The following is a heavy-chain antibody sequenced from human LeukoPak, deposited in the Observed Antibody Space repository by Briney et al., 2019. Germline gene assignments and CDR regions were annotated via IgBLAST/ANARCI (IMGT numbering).Heavy chain of an antibody. CDR3: ARAVNYYDSSGSHKIYYYYGMDV. J-gene: IGHJ6*02. D-gene: IGHD3-22*01. CDR1: GFTFSSYA. CDR2: INHSGST. V-gene: IGHV4-34*01. Sequence: PGGSLRLSCAASGFTFSSYAMSWVRQPPGKGLEWIGEINHSGSTNYNPSLKSRVTISVDTSKNQFSLKLSSVTAADTAVYYCARAVNYYDSSGSHKIYYYYGMDVWGQGTTVTVSS.